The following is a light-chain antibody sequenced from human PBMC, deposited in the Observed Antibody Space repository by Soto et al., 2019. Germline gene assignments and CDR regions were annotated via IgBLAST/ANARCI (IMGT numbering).Light chain of an antibody. CDR2: GNS. CDR3: QSYASSLSGYV. CDR1: SSNIGAGYD. J-gene: IGLJ1*01. V-gene: IGLV1-40*01. Sequence: QSVLTQPPSVSGAPGQRVTISCTGSSSNIGAGYDVHWYQQLPGTAPKLLIYGNSNRPSGVPDRFSGSKSGNSASLAITGLQAEDEADDYCQSYASSLSGYVFGTGTKVTVL.